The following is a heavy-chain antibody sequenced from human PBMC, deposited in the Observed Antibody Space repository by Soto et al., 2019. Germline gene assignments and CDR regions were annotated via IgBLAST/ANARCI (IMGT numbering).Heavy chain of an antibody. CDR3: AHRGYYYGSGSYYTH. V-gene: IGHV2-5*02. CDR2: IYWDDDK. Sequence: QITLKESGPTLVKPTQTLTLTCTFSGFSLSAREVGVGWIRQPPGKALEWLALIYWDDDKRYSPSLKSRLTITKDTPRNQLVLQMTNMDPADTGTYYCAHRGYYYGSGSYYTHWGQGTLITVSS. D-gene: IGHD3-10*01. J-gene: IGHJ4*02. CDR1: GFSLSAREVG.